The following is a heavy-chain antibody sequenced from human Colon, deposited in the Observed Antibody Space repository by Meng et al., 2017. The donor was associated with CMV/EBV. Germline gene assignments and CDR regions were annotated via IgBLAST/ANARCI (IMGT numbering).Heavy chain of an antibody. Sequence: QLQVGVLGPGLVRPSDTLSLTCSVSGDPISNFFWSWIRQCAGMGLEWIGRIQSDGNTYYNPSLKSRVTVSQDTSKNQSSLRLRSVTAADTAVYYCATGSGDFDHWGQGTLVTVSS. V-gene: IGHV4-4*07. D-gene: IGHD1-26*01. CDR1: GDPISNFF. CDR3: ATGSGDFDH. J-gene: IGHJ4*02. CDR2: IQSDGNT.